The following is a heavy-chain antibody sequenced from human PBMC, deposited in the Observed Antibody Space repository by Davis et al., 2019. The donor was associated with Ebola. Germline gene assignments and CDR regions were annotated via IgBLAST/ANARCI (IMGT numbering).Heavy chain of an antibody. CDR1: GYTFTGYY. V-gene: IGHV1-2*02. Sequence: ASVKVSCKASGYTFTGYYMHWVRQAPGQGLEWMGWINPNSGGTNYAQKLQGRVTMTTDTSTSTAYMELRSLRSDDTALYYCARDTGVTANDYWGQGTLVTVSS. CDR3: ARDTGVTANDY. CDR2: INPNSGGT. D-gene: IGHD4-23*01. J-gene: IGHJ4*02.